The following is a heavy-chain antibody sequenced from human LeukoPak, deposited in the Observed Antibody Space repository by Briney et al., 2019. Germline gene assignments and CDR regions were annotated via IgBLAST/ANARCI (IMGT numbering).Heavy chain of an antibody. CDR2: ISYDGSNK. CDR3: ARDRSSSWALDY. Sequence: GGSLRLSCVASGFTFSSHGMHGVRQAPGKGLEWVAIISYDGSNKYFADSVKGRFTISRDSSKNTLYLQMNSLRAEDTAVYYCARDRSSSWALDYWGQGTLVTVSS. D-gene: IGHD6-13*01. J-gene: IGHJ4*02. CDR1: GFTFSSHG. V-gene: IGHV3-30*03.